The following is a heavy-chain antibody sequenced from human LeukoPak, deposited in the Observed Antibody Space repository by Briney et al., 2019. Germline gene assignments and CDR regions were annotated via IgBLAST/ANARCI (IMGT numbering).Heavy chain of an antibody. Sequence: VASVEVSCKAPGGTFTDYSLSWVRQAPGQGLEWMERVIPRPGRSSYEPKFQGRVTITADRSTDTAYMELFSLRSEDTAVYYCARDRVDFHDRSGFVVVASDIWGQGTMVTVSS. V-gene: IGHV1-69*04. CDR1: GGTFTDYS. CDR2: VIPRPGRS. J-gene: IGHJ3*02. CDR3: ARDRVDFHDRSGFVVVASDI. D-gene: IGHD3-22*01.